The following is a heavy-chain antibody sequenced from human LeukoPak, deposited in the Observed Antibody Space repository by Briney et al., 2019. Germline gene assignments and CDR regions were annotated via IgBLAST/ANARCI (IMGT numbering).Heavy chain of an antibody. V-gene: IGHV1-18*01. CDR1: GGTFSSCA. CDR3: ARDIPGPMVRGARAFDI. CDR2: MNPNSGGT. Sequence: GESLKISCKGSGGTFSSCAISWVRHARGQGLEWMGCMNPNSGGTNYAQKLQGRVTMTTDTSTSTAYMELRSLRSDDTAVYYCARDIPGPMVRGARAFDIWGQGTMVTVSS. D-gene: IGHD3-10*01. J-gene: IGHJ3*02.